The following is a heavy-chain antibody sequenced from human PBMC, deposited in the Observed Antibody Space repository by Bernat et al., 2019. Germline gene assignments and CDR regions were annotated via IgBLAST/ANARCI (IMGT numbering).Heavy chain of an antibody. J-gene: IGHJ4*02. CDR1: GYTFTGYY. V-gene: IGHV1-2*04. Sequence: QVQLVQSGAEVKKPGASVKVSCKASGYTFTGYYMHWVRQAPGQRLERMGWINPNSGGTNYAQKFQGWVTMTRDTSISTAYMGLSRLGSDDTAVYYCARDKGFGEFSRGATFDYWGQGTLVTVSS. CDR3: ARDKGFGEFSRGATFDY. D-gene: IGHD3-10*01. CDR2: INPNSGGT.